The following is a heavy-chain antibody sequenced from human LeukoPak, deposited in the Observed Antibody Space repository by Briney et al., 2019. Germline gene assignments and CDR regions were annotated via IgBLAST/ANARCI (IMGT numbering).Heavy chain of an antibody. D-gene: IGHD3-10*01. Sequence: PSETLSLTRTVSGGSISSYYWSWIREPAGKGLEWIGRIYTSGSTNYYPCLKSRVTMSVDTSKNQFSLKLSSVTAADTAVYYCARDRVEYYGSGSYSIWVYYWGQGTLVTVSS. CDR2: IYTSGST. CDR1: GGSISSYY. V-gene: IGHV4-4*07. J-gene: IGHJ4*02. CDR3: ARDRVEYYGSGSYSIWVYY.